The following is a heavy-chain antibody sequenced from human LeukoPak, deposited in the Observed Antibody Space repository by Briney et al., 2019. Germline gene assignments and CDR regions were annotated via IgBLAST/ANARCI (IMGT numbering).Heavy chain of an antibody. CDR3: AKEGTARSSTWYDN. CDR1: GFTFSNYG. V-gene: IGHV3-30*18. CDR2: ISYEGGTT. J-gene: IGHJ4*02. Sequence: PGGSLRLSRAGSGFTFSNYGMHWVRQAPGKGLEGVAVISYEGGTTYYADSVKGRFPIFRDNSRNTLFLQMDSLRPEDTAVYYCAKEGTARSSTWYDNWGQGTLVTVSS. D-gene: IGHD6-13*01.